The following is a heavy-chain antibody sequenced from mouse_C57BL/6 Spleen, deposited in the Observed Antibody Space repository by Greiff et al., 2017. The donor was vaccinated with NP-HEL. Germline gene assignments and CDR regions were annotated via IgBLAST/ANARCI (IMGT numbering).Heavy chain of an antibody. CDR3: ARRPYYGSGYDAMDY. V-gene: IGHV1-52*01. CDR1: GYTFTSYW. Sequence: VQLQQPGAELVRPGSSVKLSCKASGYTFTSYWMHWVKQRPIQGLEWIGNIDPSDSETHYNQKFKDKATLTVDKSSSTAYMQLSSLTSEDSAVYYCARRPYYGSGYDAMDYWGQGTSVTVSS. CDR2: IDPSDSET. J-gene: IGHJ4*01. D-gene: IGHD1-1*01.